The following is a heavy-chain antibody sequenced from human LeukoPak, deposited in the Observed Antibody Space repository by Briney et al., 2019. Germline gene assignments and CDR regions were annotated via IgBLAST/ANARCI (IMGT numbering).Heavy chain of an antibody. CDR3: ARDQNCSSTSCYTVPYFDY. Sequence: GGSLRLSCAASGFTFSSYSMNWVRQAPGKGLEWVSYISSSSSTIYYADSVKGRFTISRDNAKNSLYLQMNSLRAEDTAVYYCARDQNCSSTSCYTVPYFDYWGQGTLVTVSS. D-gene: IGHD2-2*02. CDR2: ISSSSSTI. J-gene: IGHJ4*02. V-gene: IGHV3-48*04. CDR1: GFTFSSYS.